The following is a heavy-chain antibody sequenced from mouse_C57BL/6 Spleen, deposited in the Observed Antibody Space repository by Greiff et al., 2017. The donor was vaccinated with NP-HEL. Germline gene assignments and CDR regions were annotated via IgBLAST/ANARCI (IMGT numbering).Heavy chain of an antibody. V-gene: IGHV1-54*01. CDR3: ARRGYDAYFDY. CDR1: GYAFTNYL. D-gene: IGHD2-2*01. J-gene: IGHJ2*01. CDR2: INPGSGGT. Sequence: QVQLKESGAELVRPGTSVKVSCKASGYAFTNYLIEWVKQRPGQGLEWIGVINPGSGGTNYNEKFKGKATLTADKSSSTAYMQLSSLTSEDSAVYFCARRGYDAYFDYWGQGTTLTVSS.